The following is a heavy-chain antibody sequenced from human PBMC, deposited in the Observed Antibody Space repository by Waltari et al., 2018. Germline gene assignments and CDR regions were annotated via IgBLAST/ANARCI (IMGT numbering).Heavy chain of an antibody. V-gene: IGHV4-34*01. D-gene: IGHD6-13*01. Sequence: QVQLQQWGAGLLKPSETLSLTCAVYGGSFSGYYWSWIRQPPGNGLEWIGEINHSGSTNYNPSLKSRVTISVDTSKNQFSLKLSSVTAADTAVYYCARTAAAAGPLSDYWGQGTLVTVSS. CDR1: GGSFSGYY. J-gene: IGHJ4*02. CDR3: ARTAAAAGPLSDY. CDR2: INHSGST.